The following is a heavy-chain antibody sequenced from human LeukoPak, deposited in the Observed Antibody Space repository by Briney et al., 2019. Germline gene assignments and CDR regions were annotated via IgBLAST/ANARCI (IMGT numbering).Heavy chain of an antibody. V-gene: IGHV3-23*01. J-gene: IGHJ4*02. CDR2: ISNNGGYT. CDR3: AKDFPPAYCSSTSCSVPDY. D-gene: IGHD2-2*01. Sequence: QPGGSLRLSCAASGFTFSSSAMSWVRQAPGKGLEWVSAISNNGGYTYYADSVQGRFTISRDNSKSTLCLQMNSLRAEDTAVYYCAKDFPPAYCSSTSCSVPDYWGQGTLVTVSS. CDR1: GFTFSSSA.